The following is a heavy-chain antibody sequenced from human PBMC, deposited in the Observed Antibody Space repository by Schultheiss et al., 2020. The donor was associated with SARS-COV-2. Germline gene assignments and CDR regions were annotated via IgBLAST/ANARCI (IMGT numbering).Heavy chain of an antibody. Sequence: GGSLRLSCAASGFTFSTYGMHWVRQAPGKGLEWVANIWYDGSNKYYADSVKGRFSISRDNSKNTLYLQMNSLRAEDTAVYYCAGSTGAPFDYWGQGTLVTVSS. V-gene: IGHV3-33*01. J-gene: IGHJ4*02. CDR1: GFTFSTYG. CDR2: IWYDGSNK. CDR3: AGSTGAPFDY. D-gene: IGHD3-10*01.